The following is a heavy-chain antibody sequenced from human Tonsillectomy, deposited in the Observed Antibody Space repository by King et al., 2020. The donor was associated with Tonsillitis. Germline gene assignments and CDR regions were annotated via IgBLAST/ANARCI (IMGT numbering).Heavy chain of an antibody. CDR3: ARGQWGKSTRWYGVYFDY. CDR1: GESFSGYY. Sequence: QVQLQQWGAGLLKPSETLSLTCAVYGESFSGYYWSWMRQPPGKGLEWIGEINHRGNTNYNPSLKSRVTLLLDTSKNQFSLRLNSMTAAATAVYYCARGQWGKSTRWYGVYFDYWGPGTLVTVSS. J-gene: IGHJ4*02. V-gene: IGHV4-34*01. CDR2: INHRGNT. D-gene: IGHD6-13*01.